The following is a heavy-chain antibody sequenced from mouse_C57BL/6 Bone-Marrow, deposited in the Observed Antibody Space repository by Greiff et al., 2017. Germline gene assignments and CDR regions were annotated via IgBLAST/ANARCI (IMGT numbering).Heavy chain of an antibody. Sequence: QVQLQQPGAELVKPGASVKMSCKASGYTFTSYWITWVKQRPGQGLEWIGDIYPGSGSTNYNEKVKSKATLTVDTSYSTAYMQLSSLTSEDSAVYYWARPYYSNYWYFDVWGTGTTVTVSS. CDR1: GYTFTSYW. CDR2: IYPGSGST. V-gene: IGHV1-55*01. J-gene: IGHJ1*03. D-gene: IGHD2-5*01. CDR3: ARPYYSNYWYFDV.